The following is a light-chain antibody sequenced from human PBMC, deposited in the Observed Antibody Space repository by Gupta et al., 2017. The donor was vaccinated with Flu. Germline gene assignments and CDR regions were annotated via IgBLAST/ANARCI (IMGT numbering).Light chain of an antibody. CDR2: EVN. CDR3: SSYTNTNTLVV. J-gene: IGLJ2*01. Sequence: ITISCTATSSDIGTYNYVSWYQQHPGKAPELMIFEVNNRPSGVSTRFSGFKSGNTASLTISGLQAEDEAAYFCSSYTNTNTLVVFGGGTKLTVL. CDR1: SSDIGTYNY. V-gene: IGLV2-14*01.